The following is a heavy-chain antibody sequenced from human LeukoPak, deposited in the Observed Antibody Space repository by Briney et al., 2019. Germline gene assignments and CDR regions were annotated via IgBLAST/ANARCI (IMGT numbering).Heavy chain of an antibody. V-gene: IGHV3-21*01. D-gene: IGHD3-10*01. CDR2: ISSSSSYI. CDR3: ARDVSGVTMVRGVIEDY. Sequence: GGSLRLSCAASGFIFSSYWMNWVRQAPGKGLEWVSSISSSSSYIYYADSVKGRFTISRDNAKNSLYLQMNSLRAEDTAVYYCARDVSGVTMVRGVIEDYWGQGTLVTVSS. CDR1: GFIFSSYW. J-gene: IGHJ4*02.